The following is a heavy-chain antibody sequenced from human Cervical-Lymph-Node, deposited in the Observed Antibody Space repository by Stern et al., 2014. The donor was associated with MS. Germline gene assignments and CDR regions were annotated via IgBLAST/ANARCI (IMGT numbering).Heavy chain of an antibody. Sequence: VQLVESGAEVKKPGASVKVSCKASGYSFTSHYMHWVRQAPGQGLDWVGIINPSGDSASYAQKRQVRVTMTRDTSTSTVHMELSSLRSEDTAVYYCASGTGSKRPTGNYWGQGTLVTVSS. CDR2: INPSGDSA. J-gene: IGHJ4*02. V-gene: IGHV1-46*01. CDR3: ASGTGSKRPTGNY. D-gene: IGHD3/OR15-3a*01. CDR1: GYSFTSHY.